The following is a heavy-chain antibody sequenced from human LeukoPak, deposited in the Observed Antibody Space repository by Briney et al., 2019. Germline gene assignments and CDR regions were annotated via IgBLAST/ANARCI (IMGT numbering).Heavy chain of an antibody. Sequence: SETLSLTCTVSGGSISTYYWSWIRQPPGKGLEWIGFIYHSGITNYNPSLKSRVTISVDTSKNQFSLNLSSVTAADTAVYYCARDERSDISGWHLGYWGQGTLVTVSS. D-gene: IGHD6-19*01. V-gene: IGHV4-59*01. CDR1: GGSISTYY. CDR2: IYHSGIT. J-gene: IGHJ4*02. CDR3: ARDERSDISGWHLGY.